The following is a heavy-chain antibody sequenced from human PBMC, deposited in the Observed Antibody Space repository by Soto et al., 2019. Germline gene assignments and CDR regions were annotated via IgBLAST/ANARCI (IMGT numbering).Heavy chain of an antibody. J-gene: IGHJ4*02. Sequence: TLSRTCSVSGGCMSGSYWSWIRQSPGKGLEWLGYVYYTGSTNYSPSLRSRVSISVDTSKNEFFLRLSSVTAADTAVYFCARSVAVPGAHIDYWGQGTQVTVSS. D-gene: IGHD6-19*01. CDR3: ARSVAVPGAHIDY. V-gene: IGHV4-59*01. CDR1: GGCMSGSY. CDR2: VYYTGST.